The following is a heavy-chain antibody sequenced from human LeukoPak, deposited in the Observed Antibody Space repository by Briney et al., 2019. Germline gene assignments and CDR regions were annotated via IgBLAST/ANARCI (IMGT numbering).Heavy chain of an antibody. J-gene: IGHJ1*01. V-gene: IGHV3-15*01. Sequence: MAGGSLRLSCAASGFTFSSYAMHWVRQAPGKGLEWVGRIRSRADGGTAEYATAVEGRFTISRDDSTNTLYLHMSNVKTEDTAVYYCAKHIYGVVSIQQWGQGTLVTVSS. CDR3: AKHIYGVVSIQQ. CDR2: IRSRADGGTA. D-gene: IGHD3-3*01. CDR1: GFTFSSYA.